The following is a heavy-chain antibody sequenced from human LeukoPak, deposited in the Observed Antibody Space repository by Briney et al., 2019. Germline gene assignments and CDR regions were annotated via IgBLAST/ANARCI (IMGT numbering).Heavy chain of an antibody. Sequence: GGSLRLSCAASGFTFSYYWMSWVRQAPGKGLEWVANIKQDGSERYYVDSVKGRFTISRDNAKNSLYLQMNSLRAEDTAVYYCARDGSGYSSSWYSDAFDIWGQGTMVTVSS. V-gene: IGHV3-7*01. D-gene: IGHD6-13*01. CDR1: GFTFSYYW. J-gene: IGHJ3*02. CDR3: ARDGSGYSSSWYSDAFDI. CDR2: IKQDGSER.